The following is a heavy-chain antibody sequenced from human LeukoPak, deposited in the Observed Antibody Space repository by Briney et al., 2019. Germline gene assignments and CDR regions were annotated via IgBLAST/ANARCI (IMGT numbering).Heavy chain of an antibody. CDR2: IYPGDSDT. Sequence: GESLKISCKGSGYSFTSHWIGWVRQMPGKGLEWMGIIYPGDSDTRYSPSFQGQVTISADKSISTAYLQWSSLKASDTAMYYCARLKAARPKSRYYYYYYYMDVWGKGTTVTVSS. CDR1: GYSFTSHW. D-gene: IGHD6-6*01. V-gene: IGHV5-51*01. CDR3: ARLKAARPKSRYYYYYYYMDV. J-gene: IGHJ6*03.